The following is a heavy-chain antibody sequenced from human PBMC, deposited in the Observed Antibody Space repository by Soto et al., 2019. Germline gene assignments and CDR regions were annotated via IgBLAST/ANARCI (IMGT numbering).Heavy chain of an antibody. Sequence: PEGTLRLSCAASGFTFSSYAMSCVRHAPGKELEWVSAISGSGGSTYYEDSVKGRFTISRDNSKNTLYLQMDSLTAEDTAVYYCAIDLRGYSYGPGAFDIWGQGTMVTVSS. CDR1: GFTFSSYA. CDR2: ISGSGGST. J-gene: IGHJ3*02. D-gene: IGHD5-18*01. V-gene: IGHV3-23*01. CDR3: AIDLRGYSYGPGAFDI.